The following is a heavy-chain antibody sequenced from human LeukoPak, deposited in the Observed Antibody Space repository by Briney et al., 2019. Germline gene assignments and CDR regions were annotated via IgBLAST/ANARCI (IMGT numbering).Heavy chain of an antibody. D-gene: IGHD3-3*01. CDR1: GGTSSNFA. CDR3: ARVGVIISHNWFDP. V-gene: IGHV1-69*05. CDR2: ITGLFATA. J-gene: IGHJ5*02. Sequence: SVKVSCKASGGTSSNFAIHWVRQAPGQGLGWMGQITGLFATAHYAQKFQGRVTITTDESTGAVYMELSSLRSEDTAVYYCARVGVIISHNWFDPWGQGTLVTVSS.